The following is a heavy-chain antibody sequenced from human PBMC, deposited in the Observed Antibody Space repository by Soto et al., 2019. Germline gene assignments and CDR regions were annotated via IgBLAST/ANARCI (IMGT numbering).Heavy chain of an antibody. CDR1: GGTFSSYT. J-gene: IGHJ6*03. CDR3: ARGLTTVPKNYYYLDV. V-gene: IGHV1-69*02. D-gene: IGHD4-17*01. CDR2: IIPSLGIA. Sequence: QVQLVQSGAEVKKPGSSVKVSCQASGGTFSSYTISWVRQAPGQGLEWMGRIIPSLGIANYAQKFQGSDRTTANKDTSTAYMELSSLRSDDTAVYYCARGLTTVPKNYYYLDVWGKGTTVTVAS.